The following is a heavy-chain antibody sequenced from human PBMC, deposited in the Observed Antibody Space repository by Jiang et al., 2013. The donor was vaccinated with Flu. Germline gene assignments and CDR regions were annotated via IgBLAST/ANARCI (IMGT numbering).Heavy chain of an antibody. CDR3: ARDSPLDILTGYLPDY. CDR2: ISAYNGNT. CDR1: GYTFTSYG. D-gene: IGHD3-9*01. J-gene: IGHJ4*02. V-gene: IGHV1-18*01. Sequence: GAEVKKPGASVKVSCKASGYTFTSYGISWVRQAPGQGLEWMGWISAYNGNTNYAQKLQGRVTMTTDTSTSTAYMELRSLRSDDTAVYYCARDSPLDILTGYLPDYWGQGTLVTVSS.